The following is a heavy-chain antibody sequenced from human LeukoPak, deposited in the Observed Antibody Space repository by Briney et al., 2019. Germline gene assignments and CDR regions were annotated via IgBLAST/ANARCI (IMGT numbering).Heavy chain of an antibody. Sequence: SVKVSCKASGGTFSSYAISWVRQAPGQGLEWMGGIIPIFGTANYAQKFQGRVTITRDTSASTAYMELSSLRSEDTAVYYCARDLWGQQQLVFDYWGQGTLVTVSS. V-gene: IGHV1-69*05. CDR3: ARDLWGQQQLVFDY. CDR1: GGTFSSYA. J-gene: IGHJ4*02. D-gene: IGHD6-13*01. CDR2: IIPIFGTA.